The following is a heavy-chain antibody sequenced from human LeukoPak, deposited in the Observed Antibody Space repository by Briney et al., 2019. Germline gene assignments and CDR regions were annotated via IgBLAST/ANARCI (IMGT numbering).Heavy chain of an antibody. Sequence: ASVKVSCKASGYTFTSYGISWARQAPGQGLEWMGWISAYNGNTNYAQKLQGRVTMTTDTSTSTAYMELRSLRSDDTAVYYCARSLVEWLLSFLRMYVWGEGTTCTVSS. V-gene: IGHV1-18*01. CDR1: GYTFTSYG. CDR2: ISAYNGNT. CDR3: ARSLVEWLLSFLRMYV. D-gene: IGHD3-3*01. J-gene: IGHJ6*04.